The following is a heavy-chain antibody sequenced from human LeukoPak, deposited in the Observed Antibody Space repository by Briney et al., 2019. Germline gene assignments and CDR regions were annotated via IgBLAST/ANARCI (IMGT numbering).Heavy chain of an antibody. Sequence: GGSLRLSCAASGFTFSSYGMHWVRQAPGKGLEWVTFIKYDGSNKNYGDSVKGRFTISRDNSKNTLYLEMNSLRVEDTALYYCATDANLDSVGDYWGQGSLVTVSS. CDR2: IKYDGSNK. CDR1: GFTFSSYG. J-gene: IGHJ4*02. CDR3: ATDANLDSVGDY. V-gene: IGHV3-30*02. D-gene: IGHD2-15*01.